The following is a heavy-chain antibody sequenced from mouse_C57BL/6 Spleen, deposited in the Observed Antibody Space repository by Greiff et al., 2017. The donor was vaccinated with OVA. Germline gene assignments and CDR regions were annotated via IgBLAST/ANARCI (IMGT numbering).Heavy chain of an antibody. J-gene: IGHJ2*01. Sequence: QLHHSGAELVKPGASVKISCKSSGYAFSSYWMNWVKQRPGKGLEWIGQIYPGDGDTNYNGKFKGKATLTADKSSSTAYMQLSSLTSEDSAVYFCARSGNDYDSYYFDYWGQGTTLTVSS. CDR1: GYAFSSYW. D-gene: IGHD2-4*01. CDR2: IYPGDGDT. V-gene: IGHV1-80*01. CDR3: ARSGNDYDSYYFDY.